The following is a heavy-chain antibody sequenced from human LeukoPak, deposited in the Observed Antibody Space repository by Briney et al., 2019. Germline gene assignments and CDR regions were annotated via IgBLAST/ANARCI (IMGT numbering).Heavy chain of an antibody. D-gene: IGHD2-15*01. CDR1: GFTFSSYE. V-gene: IGHV3-48*03. CDR2: IGTGDNK. Sequence: GGSLRLSCAASGFTFSSYEMNWVRQAPGKGLEWVSYIGTGDNKHYADSVKGRFTTSRDDAKKSLFLHMNSLKADDTAVYYCAREQINCRGDCYDYWGQGTLVTVSS. CDR3: AREQINCRGDCYDY. J-gene: IGHJ4*02.